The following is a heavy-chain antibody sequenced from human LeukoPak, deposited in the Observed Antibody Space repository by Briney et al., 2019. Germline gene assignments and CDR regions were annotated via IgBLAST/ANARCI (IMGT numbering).Heavy chain of an antibody. CDR3: AGDKGIAAAGTAFDY. CDR1: GYSLRSVYY. CDR2: FYHSGST. J-gene: IGHJ4*02. V-gene: IGHV4-38-2*02. D-gene: IGHD6-13*01. Sequence: PSETLSLLCGVSGYSLRSVYYWGWIRQPPGEGLEGIGNFYHSGSTFYNPSLKSRVTRAEDTSKNQFSLKLSSVTAADRAVYYCAGDKGIAAAGTAFDYWGQGTLVTVSS.